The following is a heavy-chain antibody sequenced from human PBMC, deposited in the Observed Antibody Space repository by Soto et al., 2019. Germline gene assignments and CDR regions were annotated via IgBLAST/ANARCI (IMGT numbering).Heavy chain of an antibody. V-gene: IGHV1-2*02. J-gene: IGHJ4*02. Sequence: ASVKVSCKASGYTFTDYFLHWVRQVPGQGLEWMGWIKPTTSDTDYAQKFQGRVTMTRDTSINTIYMELNRLKSDDTAVYYCARGRRLSWVKVGNDYWGQGTQVTGSS. CDR2: IKPTTSDT. CDR1: GYTFTDYF. D-gene: IGHD1-26*01. CDR3: ARGRRLSWVKVGNDY.